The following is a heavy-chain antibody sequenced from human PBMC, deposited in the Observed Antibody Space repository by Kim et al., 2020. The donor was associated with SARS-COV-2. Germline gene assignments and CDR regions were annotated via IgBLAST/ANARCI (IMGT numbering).Heavy chain of an antibody. CDR1: GYSFTSYW. J-gene: IGHJ5*02. CDR3: ARKVRGVITHFNWFDP. CDR2: IYPGDSDT. Sequence: GESLKISCKGSGYSFTSYWIGWVRQMPGKGLEWMGIIYPGDSDTRYSPSFQGQVTISADKSISTAYLQWSSLKASDTAMYYCARKVRGVITHFNWFDPWGQGTLVTVSS. V-gene: IGHV5-51*01. D-gene: IGHD3-10*01.